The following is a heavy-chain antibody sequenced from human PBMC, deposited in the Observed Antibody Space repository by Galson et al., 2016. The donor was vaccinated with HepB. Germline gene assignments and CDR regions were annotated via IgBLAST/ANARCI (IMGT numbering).Heavy chain of an antibody. D-gene: IGHD4-17*01. V-gene: IGHV4-31*03. CDR1: GGSIGSGGYY. Sequence: TLSLTCTVSGGSIGSGGYYWSWIRQHPEKGLEWIGYIYYSGSTYYNPSLKSRVTISVDTSKNQFSLKLSSVTAADTAVYYCARVVYGDAYYFDYWGQGTLVTVSS. CDR3: ARVVYGDAYYFDY. CDR2: IYYSGST. J-gene: IGHJ4*02.